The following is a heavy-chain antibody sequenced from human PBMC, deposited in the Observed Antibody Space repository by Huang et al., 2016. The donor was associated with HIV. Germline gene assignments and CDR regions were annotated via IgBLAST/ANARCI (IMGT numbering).Heavy chain of an antibody. CDR2: MRSKANRYAT. Sequence: EVQLVESGGGLVQPGGSLKLSCAASGFTFSGSAMHWVRPASGKGLEWVGRMRSKANRYATAYAASVKGRFTISRDDSKNTAYLQMNSLKTEDTAVYYCTRLTMIGDGDYWGQGTLVTVSS. D-gene: IGHD3-22*01. J-gene: IGHJ4*02. V-gene: IGHV3-73*01. CDR1: GFTFSGSA. CDR3: TRLTMIGDGDY.